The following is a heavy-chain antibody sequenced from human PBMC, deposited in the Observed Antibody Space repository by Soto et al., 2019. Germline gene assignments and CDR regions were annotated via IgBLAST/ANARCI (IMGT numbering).Heavy chain of an antibody. V-gene: IGHV1-69*13. J-gene: IGHJ6*02. Sequence: ASVKVSCKASGGTFSSYAISWVRQAPGQGLEWMGGIIPIFGTANYAQKFQGRVTITADESTSTAYMELSSLRSEDTAVYYCARFPTSQIWFGDRQTYYYGMDVWGQGTTVTVSS. CDR1: GGTFSSYA. CDR2: IIPIFGTA. CDR3: ARFPTSQIWFGDRQTYYYGMDV. D-gene: IGHD3-10*01.